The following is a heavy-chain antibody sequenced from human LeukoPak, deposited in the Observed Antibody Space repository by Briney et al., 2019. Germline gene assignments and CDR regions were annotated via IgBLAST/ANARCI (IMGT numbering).Heavy chain of an antibody. V-gene: IGHV3-30*02. CDR1: GFTFSNAW. CDR2: IRYDINTK. CDR3: VKEASWSGYYITYYFDN. D-gene: IGHD3-3*01. J-gene: IGHJ4*02. Sequence: PGGSLRLSCAASGFTFSNAWMSWVRQAPGKGLEWVAFIRYDINTKSYAESVRGRFTISRDNSNNTLYLEMNSLRPEDTAVYYCVKEASWSGYYITYYFDNWGQGTLVTVSS.